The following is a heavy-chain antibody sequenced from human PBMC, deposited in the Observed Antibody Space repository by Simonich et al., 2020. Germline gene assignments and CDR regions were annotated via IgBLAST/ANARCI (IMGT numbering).Heavy chain of an antibody. J-gene: IGHJ4*02. CDR3: AKDGGYCTNGVCYYFDY. CDR2: ISWNRGSL. Sequence: EVQLVEAGGGLVQPGRSLRLSFAASGFTFEDYAMHWARKAPGNVLVLGSGISWNRGSLGYADSVKGRFTISRDNAKNSLYLQMNSLRAEDTALYYCAKDGGYCTNGVCYYFDYWGQGTLVTVSS. V-gene: IGHV3-9*01. D-gene: IGHD2-8*01. CDR1: GFTFEDYA.